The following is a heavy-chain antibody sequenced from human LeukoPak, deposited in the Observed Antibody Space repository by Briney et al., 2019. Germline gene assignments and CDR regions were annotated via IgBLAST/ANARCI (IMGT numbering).Heavy chain of an antibody. Sequence: SETLSLTCTVSGGSISSYYWSWIRQPPGKGLEWIGYIYYSGSTNYNPSLKSRVTISVDTSKNQFSLKLSSVTAADTAVYYCASSGSERDFWSGYYKIWGQGTLVTVSS. V-gene: IGHV4-59*01. CDR2: IYYSGST. CDR1: GGSISSYY. CDR3: ASSGSERDFWSGYYKI. J-gene: IGHJ4*02. D-gene: IGHD3-3*01.